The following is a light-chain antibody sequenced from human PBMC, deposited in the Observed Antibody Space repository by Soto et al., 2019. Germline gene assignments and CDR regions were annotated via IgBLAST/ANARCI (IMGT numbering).Light chain of an antibody. CDR2: GAS. V-gene: IGKV3-20*01. CDR1: QSVSSSY. J-gene: IGKJ1*01. Sequence: EIVLTQSPGTLSLSPGERATLSCRASQSVSSSYVAWYQQKPGQAPRLLIYGASSRATGIPDRFSGSGSGMDFTLTISSLAPEDFAVYYCQQSGDSQWTFGQGTKVDIK. CDR3: QQSGDSQWT.